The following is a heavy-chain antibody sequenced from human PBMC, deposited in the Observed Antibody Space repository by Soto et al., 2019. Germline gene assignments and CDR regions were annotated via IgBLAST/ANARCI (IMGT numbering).Heavy chain of an antibody. J-gene: IGHJ4*02. CDR1: GFTFSSYA. D-gene: IGHD5-12*01. CDR2: ISYDGGNK. Sequence: QVQLVESGGGVVQPGRSLRLSCAASGFTFSSYAMHWVRQAPGKGLEWVAVISYDGGNKYYADSVKGRFTISRDNSKNTLYLQMNSLRAEDTAVYYCARGGYSGDEQFDYWGQGTLVTVSS. V-gene: IGHV3-30-3*01. CDR3: ARGGYSGDEQFDY.